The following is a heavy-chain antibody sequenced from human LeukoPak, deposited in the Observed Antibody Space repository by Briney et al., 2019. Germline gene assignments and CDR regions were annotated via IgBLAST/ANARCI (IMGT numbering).Heavy chain of an antibody. CDR1: GGSISSYY. Sequence: SETLSLTCPVSGGSISSYYWSWIRQPPGKGLEWIGYIYYSGSTNYNPSLKSRVTISVDTSKNQFSLKLSSVTAADTAVYYCASSALYGEFDYWGQGTLVTVSS. J-gene: IGHJ4*02. V-gene: IGHV4-59*08. CDR2: IYYSGST. CDR3: ASSALYGEFDY. D-gene: IGHD4-17*01.